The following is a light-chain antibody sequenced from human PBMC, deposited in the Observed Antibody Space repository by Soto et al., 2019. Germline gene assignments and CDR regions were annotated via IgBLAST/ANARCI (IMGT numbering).Light chain of an antibody. J-gene: IGKJ1*01. Sequence: DIQMTQSPSTLSASVGDRVTIRCRASESISGWLAWYQQKPGKPPKLLIYKATSLESGVPSRFSGSGSGTEFALTITSLQPDDSATYYCQQYSTYSRTFGQGTKVDIK. CDR1: ESISGW. V-gene: IGKV1-5*03. CDR3: QQYSTYSRT. CDR2: KAT.